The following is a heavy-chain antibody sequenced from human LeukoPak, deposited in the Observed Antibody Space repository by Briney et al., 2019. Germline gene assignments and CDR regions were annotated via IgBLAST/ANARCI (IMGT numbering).Heavy chain of an antibody. CDR2: IYSGGST. J-gene: IGHJ4*02. CDR3: ARDPGGPLSRQFHY. CDR1: GFTVSSNY. Sequence: GGSLRLSCAASGFTVSSNYMSWVRQAPGKGLEWGSVIYSGGSTYYADSVKGRFTISRDNSKNTLYLQMNSLRAEDTAVYYCARDPGGPLSRQFHYWGQGTLVTVSS. D-gene: IGHD2/OR15-2a*01. V-gene: IGHV3-66*02.